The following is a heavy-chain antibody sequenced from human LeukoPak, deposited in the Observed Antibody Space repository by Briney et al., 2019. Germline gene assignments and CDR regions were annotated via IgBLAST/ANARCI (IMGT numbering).Heavy chain of an antibody. CDR1: GFTFSTSE. J-gene: IGHJ4*02. CDR3: ARDSAPSRGGSNYAPFDY. V-gene: IGHV3-48*03. D-gene: IGHD1-26*01. Sequence: GGSLRHSCGASGFTFSTSEMDWVRQAPGKGLEWVSYISSSGSAIYYADSVKGRFTISRDNAKNPLYLQMNSLRDEDTAVYYCARDSAPSRGGSNYAPFDYWGQGTLVTVSS. CDR2: ISSSGSAI.